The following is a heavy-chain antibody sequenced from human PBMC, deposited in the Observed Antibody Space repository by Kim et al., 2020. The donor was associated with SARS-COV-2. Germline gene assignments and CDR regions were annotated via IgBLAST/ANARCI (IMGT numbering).Heavy chain of an antibody. Sequence: DTVKGRITNSRDNSKNTLFLQMNSLRAEDTAVYYCARTGIVVVPAALIDYWGQGTLVTVSS. V-gene: IGHV3-30*01. J-gene: IGHJ4*02. D-gene: IGHD2-2*01. CDR3: ARTGIVVVPAALIDY.